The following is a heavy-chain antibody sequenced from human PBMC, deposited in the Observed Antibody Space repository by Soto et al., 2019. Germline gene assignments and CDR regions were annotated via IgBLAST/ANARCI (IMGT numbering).Heavy chain of an antibody. D-gene: IGHD3-10*01. CDR2: IDRSSTNI. V-gene: IGHV3-48*02. J-gene: IGHJ4*02. CDR1: GFTFSSYS. CDR3: VIDYKYAFDY. Sequence: HLVEAGGALVQPGGSLILSCVASGFTFSSYSMNGFVQAPGQGLEWVSSIDRSSTNIQFADSVRGRFAISRDNAKNPLYLQLNGLREEDTAVYYCVIDYKYAFDYWGQGNLVTVSS.